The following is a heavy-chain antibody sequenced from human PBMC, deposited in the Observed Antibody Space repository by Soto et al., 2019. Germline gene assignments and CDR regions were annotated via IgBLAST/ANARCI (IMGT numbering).Heavy chain of an antibody. CDR2: ISSNGGST. CDR3: VKGGDGAAAGRDY. V-gene: IGHV3-64D*08. CDR1: GFTFSSYA. Sequence: GGSLRLSCSASGFTFSSYAMHWVRQAPGKGLEYVSAISSNGGSTYYADSVKGRFTISRDNSKNTLYLQMSSLRAEDTAVYYCVKGGDGAAAGRDYWGQGTLVTVSS. D-gene: IGHD6-13*01. J-gene: IGHJ4*02.